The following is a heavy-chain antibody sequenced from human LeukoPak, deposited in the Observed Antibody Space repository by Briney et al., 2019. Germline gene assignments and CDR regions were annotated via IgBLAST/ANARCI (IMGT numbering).Heavy chain of an antibody. J-gene: IGHJ1*01. CDR2: IIPILQIA. CDR1: GGTFSSYA. Sequence: SVKVSCKASGGTFSSYAISWVRQAPGQGLEWMGRIIPILQIADYAQNFQGRVTITTDASTSTAYMELSSLRSEDTAVYYCARQVVEAAMYFQDWGLGTLVTVSS. CDR3: ARQVVEAAMYFQD. D-gene: IGHD2-2*01. V-gene: IGHV1-69*04.